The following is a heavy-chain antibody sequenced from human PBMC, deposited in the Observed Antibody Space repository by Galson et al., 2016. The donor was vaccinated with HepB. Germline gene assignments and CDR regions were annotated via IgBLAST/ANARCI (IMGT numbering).Heavy chain of an antibody. CDR1: GFVFSNFG. Sequence: SLRLSCAASGFVFSNFGLSWVRQAPGKGLEWVASISTRRTTYYSDSEQGRFTISRDNADNSLSLQMNSLSGDDTALYYCAKDGSYSGNLHGYFDYWGQGTLVTVSS. J-gene: IGHJ4*02. D-gene: IGHD1-26*01. CDR3: AKDGSYSGNLHGYFDY. CDR2: ISTRRTT. V-gene: IGHV3-69-1*01.